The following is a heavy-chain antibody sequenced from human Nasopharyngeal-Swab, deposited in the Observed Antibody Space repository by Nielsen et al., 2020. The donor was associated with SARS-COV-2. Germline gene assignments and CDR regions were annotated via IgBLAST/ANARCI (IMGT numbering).Heavy chain of an antibody. CDR3: ARVSGSYRWAFDI. J-gene: IGHJ3*02. Sequence: GESLKISCAASGFTFSSYWMHWVRQAPGKGPVWVSRINSDGSSTSYADSVKGRFTISRDNAKNTLYLQMNSLRAEDTAVYYCARVSGSYRWAFDIWGQGTMVTVSS. V-gene: IGHV3-74*01. D-gene: IGHD1-26*01. CDR2: INSDGSST. CDR1: GFTFSSYW.